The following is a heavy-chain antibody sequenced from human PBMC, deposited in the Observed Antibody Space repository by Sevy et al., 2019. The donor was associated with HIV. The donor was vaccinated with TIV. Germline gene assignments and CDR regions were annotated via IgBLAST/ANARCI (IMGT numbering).Heavy chain of an antibody. J-gene: IGHJ4*02. CDR1: GFIFSNSW. Sequence: GGSLRLSCAASGFIFSNSWMHWVRQAPGKGLVWVSHVNSDGQMTRYAESVKGRFTISRDNAKDTLFLRMNSLRAEDRAVYYCARGSRETFGNWDQGTLITVSS. CDR2: VNSDGQMT. CDR3: ARGSRETFGN. D-gene: IGHD3-3*01. V-gene: IGHV3-74*01.